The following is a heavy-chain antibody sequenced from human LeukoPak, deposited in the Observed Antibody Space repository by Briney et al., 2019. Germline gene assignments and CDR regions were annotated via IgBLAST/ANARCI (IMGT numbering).Heavy chain of an antibody. CDR3: ASGGFYDFWSGYYTPFDY. J-gene: IGHJ4*02. CDR1: GFTFSAYA. Sequence: GGSLRLSCAASGFTFSAYAIHWVRQAPGKGLEWVAVISYDGSNKYYADSVKGRFTISRDNSKNTLYLQVNSLRAEDTAVYYCASGGFYDFWSGYYTPFDYWGQGTLVTVSS. D-gene: IGHD3-3*01. V-gene: IGHV3-30*04. CDR2: ISYDGSNK.